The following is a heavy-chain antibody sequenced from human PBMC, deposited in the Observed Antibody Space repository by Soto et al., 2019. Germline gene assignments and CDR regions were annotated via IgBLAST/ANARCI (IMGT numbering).Heavy chain of an antibody. CDR2: IIPILGIA. V-gene: IGHV1-69*02. J-gene: IGHJ6*03. CDR1: GGTLSSYT. CDR3: ASPLAAAINYYYMDV. D-gene: IGHD6-13*01. Sequence: QVQLVQSGAEVKKPGSSVKVSCKASGGTLSSYTISWVRQAPGQGLEWMGRIIPILGIANYAQKFQGRVTITADKSTSTAYMELSSLRSEDTAVYYCASPLAAAINYYYMDVWGKGTTVTVSS.